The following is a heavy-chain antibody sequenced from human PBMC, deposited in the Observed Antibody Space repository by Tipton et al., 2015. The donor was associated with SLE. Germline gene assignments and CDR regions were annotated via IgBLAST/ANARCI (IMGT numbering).Heavy chain of an antibody. J-gene: IGHJ4*02. V-gene: IGHV4-59*01. Sequence: LRLSCVASGFTFNSYGASWVRQAPGKGLEWIGYIHYNGGTNYNPSLKSRVTISVDTSKNQFSLRLTSVTAADTAVYYCAREVYGIFDYWGQGTLVTVSS. D-gene: IGHD3-16*01. CDR1: GFTFNSYG. CDR3: AREVYGIFDY. CDR2: IHYNGGT.